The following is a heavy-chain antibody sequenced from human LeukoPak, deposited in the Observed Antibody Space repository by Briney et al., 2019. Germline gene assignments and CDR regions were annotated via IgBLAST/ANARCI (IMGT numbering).Heavy chain of an antibody. D-gene: IGHD3-22*01. CDR1: GFTFSSYG. Sequence: GGSLRLSCAASGFTFSSYGMHWVRQAPGKGLEWVAVISYDGSNKYYADSVKGRFTISRDNSKNTLYLQMNSLRAEDTAVYYCAKAIGYYDSSGYQSVDYWGQGTLVTVSS. J-gene: IGHJ4*02. CDR2: ISYDGSNK. V-gene: IGHV3-30*18. CDR3: AKAIGYYDSSGYQSVDY.